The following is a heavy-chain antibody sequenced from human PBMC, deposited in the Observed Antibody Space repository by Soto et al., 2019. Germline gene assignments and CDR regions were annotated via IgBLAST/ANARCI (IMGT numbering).Heavy chain of an antibody. V-gene: IGHV3-49*03. CDR3: SRDELQIKDFDYRYYGLDV. Sequence: GGSLRLACRGSGFILGDYAINWFRQSQGKVLECVGLIRSKQYGGRIEEAESERGRFSISRDDFKSIAYLQMNSMRNDDTVVYYCSRDELQIKDFDYRYYGLDVWGPGTTVTVSS. J-gene: IGHJ6*02. D-gene: IGHD3-16*01. CDR2: IRSKQYGGRI. CDR1: GFILGDYA.